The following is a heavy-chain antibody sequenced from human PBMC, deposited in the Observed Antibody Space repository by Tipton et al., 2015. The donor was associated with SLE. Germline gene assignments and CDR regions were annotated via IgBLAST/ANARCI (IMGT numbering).Heavy chain of an antibody. CDR2: IHHRGIT. J-gene: IGHJ3*01. CDR1: GGSIRSGDYY. V-gene: IGHV4-31*03. Sequence: TLSLTCTVSGGSIRSGDYYWSWIRQHPGKGLEWIGHIHHRGITSYKPSLKSRLAISIDTARNQFFLNLRSVTAADAAVYYCARMASDSDAFDVWRQGRIVTVSS. CDR3: ARMASDSDAFDV. D-gene: IGHD2-21*02.